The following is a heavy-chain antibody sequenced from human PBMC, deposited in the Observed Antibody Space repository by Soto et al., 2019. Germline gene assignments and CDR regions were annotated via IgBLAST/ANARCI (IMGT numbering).Heavy chain of an antibody. CDR1: GFTFSNNA. CDR3: AKGACSGGSCYGTDY. V-gene: IGHV3-23*01. Sequence: GGSLRLSCAASGFTFSNNAMRWVRQAPGKGLEWVSTISGGGGTYYADSVKGRFTISRDNYENTLYLQMNSLRAEDTAVCFCAKGACSGGSCYGTDYWGQGTLVTVSS. J-gene: IGHJ4*02. D-gene: IGHD2-15*01. CDR2: ISGGGGT.